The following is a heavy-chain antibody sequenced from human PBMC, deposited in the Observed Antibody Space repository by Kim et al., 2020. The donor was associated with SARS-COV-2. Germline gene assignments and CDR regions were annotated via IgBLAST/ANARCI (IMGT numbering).Heavy chain of an antibody. Sequence: GGSLRLSCAASGFTFSSYGMHWVRQAPGKGLEWVAVIWYDGSNKYYADSVKGRFTISRDNSKNTLYLQMNSLRAEDTAVYYCAKDRLITMVRGPKTNYYYGMDVWGQGTTVTVSS. CDR1: GFTFSSYG. D-gene: IGHD3-10*01. V-gene: IGHV3-33*06. J-gene: IGHJ6*02. CDR2: IWYDGSNK. CDR3: AKDRLITMVRGPKTNYYYGMDV.